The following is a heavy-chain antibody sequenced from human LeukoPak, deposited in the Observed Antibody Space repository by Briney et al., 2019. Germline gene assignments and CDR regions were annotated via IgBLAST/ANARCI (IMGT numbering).Heavy chain of an antibody. V-gene: IGHV3-23*01. Sequence: GGSLRLSCEASGFTFSTYAMSWVRQPPGKGLQWVSGISGSDSGTYYTDSVKGRFTISRDNSKNTVYLEIDNLRAEDTAVYYCAKCMSGAGVCLNFDSWGQGILVTDSS. CDR1: GFTFSTYA. CDR2: ISGSDSGT. J-gene: IGHJ4*02. D-gene: IGHD2-21*02. CDR3: AKCMSGAGVCLNFDS.